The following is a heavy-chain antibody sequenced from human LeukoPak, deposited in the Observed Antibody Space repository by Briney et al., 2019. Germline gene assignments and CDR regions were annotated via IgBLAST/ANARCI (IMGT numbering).Heavy chain of an antibody. CDR3: ARAGVTMISDAFDI. Sequence: ASETLSLTCAVYGGSFSGYYWSWIRQPPGKGLEWIGEIYHSGSTNYNPSLKSRVTISVDKSKNQFSLKLSSVTAADTAVYYCARAGVTMISDAFDIWGQGTMVTVSS. CDR1: GGSFSGYY. CDR2: IYHSGST. D-gene: IGHD2-8*01. J-gene: IGHJ3*02. V-gene: IGHV4-34*01.